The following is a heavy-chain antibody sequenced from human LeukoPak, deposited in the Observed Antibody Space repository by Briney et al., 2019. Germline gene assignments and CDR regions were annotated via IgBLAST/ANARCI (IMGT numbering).Heavy chain of an antibody. D-gene: IGHD3-22*01. CDR2: ISVTGGT. CDR3: ASRSSGGYHSDYFEY. Sequence: TGGSLRLSCAASGFTFSDYAMSWVRQAPGKGLEWVSGISVTGGTHYADSVEGRFTISRDNSKNTLFLRMNSLRAEDTAVYHCASRSSGGYHSDYFEYWGQGTLVTVSS. CDR1: GFTFSDYA. J-gene: IGHJ4*02. V-gene: IGHV3-23*01.